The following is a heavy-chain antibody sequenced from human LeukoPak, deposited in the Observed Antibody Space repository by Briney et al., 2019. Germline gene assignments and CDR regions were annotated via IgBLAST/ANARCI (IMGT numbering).Heavy chain of an antibody. J-gene: IGHJ5*02. Sequence: PSETLSLTCTVSGGSISSYYWSWIRQPAWKGLEWIGRIYTSGSTNYNPSLKSRVTMSVDTSKNQFSLKLSSVTAADTAVYYCARVSYSSSWYGTGGNNWFDPWGQGTLVTVSS. CDR3: ARVSYSSSWYGTGGNNWFDP. CDR2: IYTSGST. V-gene: IGHV4-4*07. D-gene: IGHD6-13*01. CDR1: GGSISSYY.